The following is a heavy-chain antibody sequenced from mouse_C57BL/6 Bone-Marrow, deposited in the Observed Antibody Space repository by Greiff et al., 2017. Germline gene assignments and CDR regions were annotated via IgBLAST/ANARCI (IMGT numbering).Heavy chain of an antibody. V-gene: IGHV1-81*01. Sequence: VKLQESGAELARPGASVKLSCKASGYTFTSYGISWVKQRTGQGLEWIGEIYPRSGNTYYNEKFKGKATLTADKSSSTAYMELRSLTSEDSAVYFCATGLRWAMDYWGQGTSVTVSS. CDR2: IYPRSGNT. CDR3: ATGLRWAMDY. CDR1: GYTFTSYG. D-gene: IGHD1-1*01. J-gene: IGHJ4*01.